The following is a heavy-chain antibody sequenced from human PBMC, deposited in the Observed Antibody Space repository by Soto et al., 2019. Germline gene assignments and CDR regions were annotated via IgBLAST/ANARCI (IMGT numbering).Heavy chain of an antibody. CDR3: ARRYCDSTSCYADWFDH. CDR1: GYSFSTYD. CDR2: VNPKSGNT. J-gene: IGHJ5*02. D-gene: IGHD2-2*01. Sequence: QVQLVQSGAEVKKPGASVKVSCKASGYSFSTYDINWVRQAAGQGLEWMGWVNPKSGNTDYAQRFGGRVTMTSNTSINTAYMKLSDLTPDDTAVYYCARRYCDSTSCYADWFDHWCQRTLVTVS. V-gene: IGHV1-8*01.